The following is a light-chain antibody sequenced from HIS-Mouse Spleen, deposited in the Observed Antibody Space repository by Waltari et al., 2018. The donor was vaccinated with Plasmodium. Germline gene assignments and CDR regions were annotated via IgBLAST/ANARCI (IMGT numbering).Light chain of an antibody. CDR2: EDS. CDR3: YSTDSSGNHRV. CDR1: ALPKQY. V-gene: IGLV3-10*01. Sequence: SYELTQPPSVSVSPGQTARITCSGSALPKQYAYWYQQKSGQAPVLFIYEDSKRPSGIPERFSGSSSGTMATLTISGAQVEDEADYYCYSTDSSGNHRVFGGGTKLTVL. J-gene: IGLJ3*02.